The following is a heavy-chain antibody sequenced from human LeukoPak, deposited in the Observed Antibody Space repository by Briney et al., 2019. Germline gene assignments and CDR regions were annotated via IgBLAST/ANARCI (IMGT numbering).Heavy chain of an antibody. CDR3: ATSFSGYGGEYYFDY. V-gene: IGHV3-23*01. CDR2: ISGSGGST. Sequence: GGSLRLSCAASGFTFSSYAMSWVRQAPGKGLEWVSTISGSGGSTYYADSVKGRFTISRDNSKNTLYLQMNSLRAEDTAVYYCATSFSGYGGEYYFDYWGQGTLVTVSS. J-gene: IGHJ4*02. D-gene: IGHD4-23*01. CDR1: GFTFSSYA.